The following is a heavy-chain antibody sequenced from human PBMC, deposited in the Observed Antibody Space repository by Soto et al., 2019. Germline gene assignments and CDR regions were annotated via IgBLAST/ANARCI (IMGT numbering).Heavy chain of an antibody. CDR1: GGSISSYY. J-gene: IGHJ4*02. Sequence: PSETLSLTCTVSGGSISSYYWSWIRQPPGKGLEWIGYIYYSGSTNYNPSLKSRVTISVDTSKNQFSLKLSSVTAADTAVYYCARGLDYYGSSGTPFDYWGQGTLVTVSS. CDR3: ARGLDYYGSSGTPFDY. V-gene: IGHV4-59*01. CDR2: IYYSGST. D-gene: IGHD3-22*01.